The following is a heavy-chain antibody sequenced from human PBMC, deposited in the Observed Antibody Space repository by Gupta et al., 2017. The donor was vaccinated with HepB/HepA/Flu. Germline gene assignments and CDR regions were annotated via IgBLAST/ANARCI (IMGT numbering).Heavy chain of an antibody. CDR2: ISSSSNSI. D-gene: IGHD3-16*01. Sequence: EVQLVESGGALVQPGGSLRLSCAASGFTFSSYSMNWVRQAPGKGLEWVSYISSSSNSIYYADSVRGRFTISRDNAKNSLYLQMNSLRHEDTAVYHCARVRSPYYKDVWGKGTTVTVSS. J-gene: IGHJ6*03. CDR3: ARVRSPYYKDV. V-gene: IGHV3-48*02. CDR1: GFTFSSYS.